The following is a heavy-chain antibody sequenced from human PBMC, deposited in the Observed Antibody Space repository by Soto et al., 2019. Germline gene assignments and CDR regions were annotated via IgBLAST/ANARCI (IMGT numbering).Heavy chain of an antibody. J-gene: IGHJ4*02. V-gene: IGHV3-30-3*01. CDR1: GFTFINYA. CDR2: ISYDGSNK. D-gene: IGHD4-17*01. Sequence: QVQLVESGGGVVQPGRSLRLSCAASGFTFINYAMHWVRQAPGKGLEWVAVISYDGSNKYYADSVKGRFTISRDNSKNTMYLPMNSLSAEDTAVYHCARDQVKGTMTILWGQGTLVTVSS. CDR3: ARDQVKGTMTIL.